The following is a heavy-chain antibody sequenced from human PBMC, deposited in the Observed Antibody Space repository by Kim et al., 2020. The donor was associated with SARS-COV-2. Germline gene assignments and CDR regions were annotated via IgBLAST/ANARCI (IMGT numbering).Heavy chain of an antibody. CDR2: ILYNSETT. CDR3: VTAAQVAAPDRNY. D-gene: IGHD6-13*01. CDR1: RFAFGTYA. V-gene: IGHV3-23*01. J-gene: IGHJ4*02. Sequence: LSLTCAASRFAFGTYAMSWVRQAPGKGLEWVSSILYNSETTYYADSVKGRFSISRDNSKNTLYLQMDSLRAEDTAVYYCVTAAQVAAPDRNYWGQGPLVTVSS.